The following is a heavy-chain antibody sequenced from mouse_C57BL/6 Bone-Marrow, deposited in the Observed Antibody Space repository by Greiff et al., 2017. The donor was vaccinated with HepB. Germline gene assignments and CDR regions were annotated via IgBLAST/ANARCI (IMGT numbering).Heavy chain of an antibody. CDR3: AITYYGNAWFAY. J-gene: IGHJ3*01. V-gene: IGHV2-5*01. Sequence: VQLVESGPGLVQPSQSLSITCTVSGFSLTSYGIHWVRQSPGKGLEWLGVIWRGGSTDYNAAFMSRLSITKDNSKSQVFFKMNSLQADDTAIYYCAITYYGNAWFAYWGQGTLVTVSA. D-gene: IGHD2-10*01. CDR2: IWRGGST. CDR1: GFSLTSYG.